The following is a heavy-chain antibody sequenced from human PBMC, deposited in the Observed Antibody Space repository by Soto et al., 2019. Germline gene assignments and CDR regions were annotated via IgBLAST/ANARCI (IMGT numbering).Heavy chain of an antibody. D-gene: IGHD3-10*01. CDR2: IIPIFGTA. CDR1: GGTFSSYA. V-gene: IGHV1-69*06. J-gene: IGHJ4*02. Sequence: QVQLVQSGAEVKKPGSSVKVSCKASGGTFSSYAISWVRQAPGQGLEWMGGIIPIFGTANYAQKFQGRVTITADKSTGTAYLELISLRSEDTALYYCARDRWHRSYYYGSGRSKFGCWGQGTLVTVSS. CDR3: ARDRWHRSYYYGSGRSKFGC.